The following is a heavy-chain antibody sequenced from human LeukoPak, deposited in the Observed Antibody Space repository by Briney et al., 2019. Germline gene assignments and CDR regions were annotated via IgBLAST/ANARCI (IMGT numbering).Heavy chain of an antibody. J-gene: IGHJ4*02. CDR3: AGSDYLFDY. Sequence: SETLSLTCTVSGDSINSGNYYWSWVRQPAGKGLEWIGRIYTSGSTNYNPSLKSRVTISVDTSKNQFSLKLSSVTAADTAVYYCAGSDYLFDYWGQGTLVTVSS. V-gene: IGHV4-61*02. CDR2: IYTSGST. D-gene: IGHD4-11*01. CDR1: GDSINSGNYY.